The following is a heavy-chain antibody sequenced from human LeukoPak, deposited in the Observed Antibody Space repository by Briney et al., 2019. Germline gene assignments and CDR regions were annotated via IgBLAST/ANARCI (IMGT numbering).Heavy chain of an antibody. V-gene: IGHV4-59*01. CDR1: GGSISSYY. CDR2: IYYSGST. D-gene: IGHD5-18*01. CDR3: ARTTEGGYTYGYFYYYYMNV. J-gene: IGHJ6*03. Sequence: SETLSLTCTVSGGSISSYYWSWIRQPPGQGLEWIGYIYYSGSTNYNPSLKSRVTISVDTSKNQFSLKLTSVPAADTAVYYCARTTEGGYTYGYFYYYYMNVWGTGDTVTISS.